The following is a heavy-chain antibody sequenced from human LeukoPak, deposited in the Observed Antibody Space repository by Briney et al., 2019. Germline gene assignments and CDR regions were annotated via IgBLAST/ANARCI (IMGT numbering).Heavy chain of an antibody. D-gene: IGHD2-2*02. CDR3: ARGGPLDCSSTSCYNGFDP. Sequence: ASVKVSCKASGYTFTSYDINWVRQATGQGLEWMGWMNPNSGNTGYAQKFQSRVTMTRNTSISTAYMELSSLRSEDTAVYYWARGGPLDCSSTSCYNGFDPWGQGTLVTVSS. J-gene: IGHJ5*02. CDR2: MNPNSGNT. CDR1: GYTFTSYD. V-gene: IGHV1-8*01.